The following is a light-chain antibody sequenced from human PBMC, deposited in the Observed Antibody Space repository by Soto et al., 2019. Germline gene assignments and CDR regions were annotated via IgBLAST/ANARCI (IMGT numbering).Light chain of an antibody. Sequence: QPVLTQSPSASASLGASVKLTCTLSSGHSNYAIAWHQQQPEKGPRYLMKLNSDGNHSKGDGIPDRFSGSSSGAERYLTISSLQSEDEADYYCQTWGTGIPVFGGGTKLTVL. J-gene: IGLJ3*02. CDR1: SGHSNYA. V-gene: IGLV4-69*01. CDR2: LNSDGNH. CDR3: QTWGTGIPV.